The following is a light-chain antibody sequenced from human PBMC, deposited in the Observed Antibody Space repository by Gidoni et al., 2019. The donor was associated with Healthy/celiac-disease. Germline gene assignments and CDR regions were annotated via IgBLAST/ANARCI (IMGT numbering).Light chain of an antibody. CDR1: QGVSSY. CDR2: DAS. CDR3: QQRSNWPPIT. J-gene: IGKJ5*01. V-gene: IGKV3-11*01. Sequence: EIVLTQSPATLSLSPGERATLSCRASQGVSSYLAWYHQKPGQAPRRLIYDASNRATGIPARFSGSGSGTDFTLTISSLEPEDFAVYYCQQRSNWPPITFGQGTRLEIK.